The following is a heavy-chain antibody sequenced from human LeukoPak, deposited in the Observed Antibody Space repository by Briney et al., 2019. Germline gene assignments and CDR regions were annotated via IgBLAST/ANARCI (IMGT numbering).Heavy chain of an antibody. J-gene: IGHJ4*02. CDR2: INPNSGGT. Sequence: GASVKDSCKASRYTFTEYFMHGVRQAPGQGLEWMGWINPNSGGTNYAQKFQGRVTMTRDTSFSAAYMDLSRLNIGDRYADYYSTGREYGDYEGPGDYWGQGTLVTVSS. CDR3: STGREYGDYEGPGDY. V-gene: IGHV1-2*02. CDR1: RYTFTEYF. D-gene: IGHD4-17*01.